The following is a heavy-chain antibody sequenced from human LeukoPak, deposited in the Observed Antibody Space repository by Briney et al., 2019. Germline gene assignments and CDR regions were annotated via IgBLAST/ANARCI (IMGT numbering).Heavy chain of an antibody. CDR3: TRDTPGIAASVSGG. Sequence: PGGSLRLSCTASGFSVSHNYMNWVRQAPGKGLEWVALIYSGGNTHYADSVKGRFNISRDNSKNTLYLQMSSLRVEDTAVYYCTRDTPGIAASVSGGWGQGTLVTVSS. CDR2: IYSGGNT. J-gene: IGHJ4*02. V-gene: IGHV3-53*01. CDR1: GFSVSHNY. D-gene: IGHD6-13*01.